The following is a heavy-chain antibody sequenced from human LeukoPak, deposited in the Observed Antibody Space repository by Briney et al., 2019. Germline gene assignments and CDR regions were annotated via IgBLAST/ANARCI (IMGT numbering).Heavy chain of an antibody. Sequence: KPSETLSLTCTVSGYSISSGYYWGWIRQPPGKGLEWIGSIYHSGSTYYNPSLKSRVTISVDTSKNQFSLKLSSVTAADTAVYYCAGASIYYDSSGYYLYWGQGTLVTVSS. CDR1: GYSISSGYY. D-gene: IGHD3-22*01. J-gene: IGHJ4*02. CDR2: IYHSGST. V-gene: IGHV4-38-2*02. CDR3: AGASIYYDSSGYYLY.